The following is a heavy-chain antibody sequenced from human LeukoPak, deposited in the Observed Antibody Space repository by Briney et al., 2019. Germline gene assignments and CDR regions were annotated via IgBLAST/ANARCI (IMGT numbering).Heavy chain of an antibody. V-gene: IGHV3-21*01. CDR3: ARILDFWSGRAAHYYYYYGMDV. J-gene: IGHJ6*02. Sequence: GGSLRLSCAASGFTFSSYSMNWVRQAPGKGLEWVSSISSSSSYIYYADSVKGRFTISRDNAKNSLYLQVNSLRAEDTAVYYCARILDFWSGRAAHYYYYYGMDVWGQGTTVTVSS. CDR1: GFTFSSYS. CDR2: ISSSSSYI. D-gene: IGHD3-3*01.